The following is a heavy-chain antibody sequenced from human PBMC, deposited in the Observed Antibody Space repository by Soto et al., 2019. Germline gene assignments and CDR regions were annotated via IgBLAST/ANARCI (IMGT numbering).Heavy chain of an antibody. CDR3: ARGDFYDFWSGYFDY. Sequence: EVQLVESGGGLVKPGGSLRLSCAASGFTFSSYSMNWVRQAPGKGLEWVSSISSSSSYIYYADSVKGRFTISRDNAKNSLYLQMNSLRAEDTAVYYCARGDFYDFWSGYFDYWGQGILVTVSS. J-gene: IGHJ4*02. V-gene: IGHV3-21*01. CDR1: GFTFSSYS. D-gene: IGHD3-3*01. CDR2: ISSSSSYI.